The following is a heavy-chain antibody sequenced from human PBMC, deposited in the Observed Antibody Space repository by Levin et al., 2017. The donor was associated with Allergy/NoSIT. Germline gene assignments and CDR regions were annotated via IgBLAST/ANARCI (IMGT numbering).Heavy chain of an antibody. J-gene: IGHJ5*02. CDR3: AKDRGGSYPTGWFDP. CDR2: ISGSGGST. D-gene: IGHD1-26*01. Sequence: GESLKISCAASGFTFSSYAMSWVRQAPGKGLEWVSAISGSGGSTYYADSVKGRFTISRDNSKNTLYLQMNSLRAEDTAVYYCAKDRGGSYPTGWFDPWGQGTLVTVSS. V-gene: IGHV3-23*01. CDR1: GFTFSSYA.